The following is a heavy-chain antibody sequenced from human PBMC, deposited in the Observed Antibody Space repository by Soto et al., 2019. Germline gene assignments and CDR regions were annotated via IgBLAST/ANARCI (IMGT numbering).Heavy chain of an antibody. D-gene: IGHD6-6*01. Sequence: SETLSLTCTVSGGSISNFYWSWIRQPPGKGLEWIAYVYYSGSTNYTPSLKSRVTMSVDTSQHQFSLRLTSVTAADRAVYYCARDRPDDLNALYAFDVWGGRTMVTVSS. V-gene: IGHV4-59*01. CDR1: GGSISNFY. J-gene: IGHJ3*01. CDR2: VYYSGST. CDR3: ARDRPDDLNALYAFDV.